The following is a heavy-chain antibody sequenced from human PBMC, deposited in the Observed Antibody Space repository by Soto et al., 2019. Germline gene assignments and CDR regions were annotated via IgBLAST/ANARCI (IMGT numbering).Heavy chain of an antibody. CDR3: ARMSSSISPGC. J-gene: IGHJ4*02. V-gene: IGHV3-48*01. D-gene: IGHD2-2*01. CDR1: GFTFSNYS. CDR2: ISNSSSRI. Sequence: VGSLRLSCAASGFTFSNYSMNWVRQAPGKGLEWVSYISNSSSRIYYAGSVKGRFTISRDNGKNSLYLQMNSLRVEDTAVYYCARMSSSISPGCWGQGTLVTVSS.